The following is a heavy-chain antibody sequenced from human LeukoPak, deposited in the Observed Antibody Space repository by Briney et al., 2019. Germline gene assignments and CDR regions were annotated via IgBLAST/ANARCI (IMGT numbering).Heavy chain of an antibody. V-gene: IGHV5-51*01. J-gene: IGHJ4*02. D-gene: IGHD4-17*01. Sequence: GESLKISCKCSGYSFTRYWIGWVRQMPGKGLEWLGIIYPGDSNTRYSPSFQGQVTISADRSISTAYLQWSSLKASDTAMYYCATFYGDYADYWGQGALVTVSS. CDR1: GYSFTRYW. CDR2: IYPGDSNT. CDR3: ATFYGDYADY.